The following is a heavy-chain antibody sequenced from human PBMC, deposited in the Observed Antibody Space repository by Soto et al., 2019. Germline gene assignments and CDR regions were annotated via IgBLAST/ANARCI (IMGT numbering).Heavy chain of an antibody. D-gene: IGHD3-10*01. Sequence: SETLSLSCTVPVGSISSINNHFSNHYCSWIRLSPGKGLEWIGYISNIGFTRYNPSLKSRVSISVDTSKNQFSLKLTSVTAADTAVYYCTTQGFGGLHGLVDVWGQGTTVTVS. V-gene: IGHV4-59*08. CDR3: TTQGFGGLHGLVDV. J-gene: IGHJ6*02. CDR2: ISNIGFT. CDR1: VGSISSINNHFSNHY.